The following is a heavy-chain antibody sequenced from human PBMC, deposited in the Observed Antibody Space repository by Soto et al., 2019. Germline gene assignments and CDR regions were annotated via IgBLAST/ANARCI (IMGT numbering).Heavy chain of an antibody. J-gene: IGHJ6*02. CDR2: IYHSGST. Sequence: SETLSLTCAVSGGSISSSNWWSWVRQPPGKGLEWIGEIYHSGSTNYNPSLKSRVTISVDKSKNQFSLKLSSVTAADTAVYYCARDVYITMVRGVKIDYYYYGMDVWGQGTTVTVSS. CDR1: GGSISSSNW. CDR3: ARDVYITMVRGVKIDYYYYGMDV. D-gene: IGHD3-10*01. V-gene: IGHV4-4*02.